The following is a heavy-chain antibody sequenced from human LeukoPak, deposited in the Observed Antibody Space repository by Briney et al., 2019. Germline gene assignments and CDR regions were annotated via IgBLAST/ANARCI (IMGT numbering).Heavy chain of an antibody. CDR3: AKDGEYRMVVITGHYYYYGMDV. CDR2: ISGSGGST. J-gene: IGHJ6*02. D-gene: IGHD3-22*01. Sequence: GGSLRLSCAASGFTFSSYAMSWVRQAPGKGLEWVSAISGSGGSTYYADSVKGRFTISRDNSKNTLYLQMNSLRAEDTAVYYCAKDGEYRMVVITGHYYYYGMDVWGQGTTVTVSS. V-gene: IGHV3-23*01. CDR1: GFTFSSYA.